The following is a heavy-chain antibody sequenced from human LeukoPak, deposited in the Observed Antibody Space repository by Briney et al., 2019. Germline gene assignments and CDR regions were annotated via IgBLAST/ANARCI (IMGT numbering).Heavy chain of an antibody. CDR2: VFYSGST. CDR3: ARDGDGTGYFLTY. D-gene: IGHD3-22*01. V-gene: IGHV4-39*07. J-gene: IGHJ4*02. Sequence: SETLSLTCSVSGVSISSTNYYWGWIRQPPGKGLEWIGSVFYSGSTSYNPSLKSRVTISVDTSRNQFSLKLSSVTAADTAVYFCARDGDGTGYFLTYWGQGTLVTVSS. CDR1: GVSISSTNYY.